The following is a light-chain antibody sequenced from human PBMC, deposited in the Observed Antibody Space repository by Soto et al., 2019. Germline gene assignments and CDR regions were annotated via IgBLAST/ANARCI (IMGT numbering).Light chain of an antibody. CDR3: QQFNSNSWT. J-gene: IGKJ1*01. CDR1: QSISTW. Sequence: DIQMTQSPSTLSASVGDRVTITCRASQSISTWLAWYQQKPGKAPKLLIYKASSLQSGDPSRFSGSGSGTEFTLTISSLQHDDFATYYCQQFNSNSWTFGQGTNVEIK. CDR2: KAS. V-gene: IGKV1-5*03.